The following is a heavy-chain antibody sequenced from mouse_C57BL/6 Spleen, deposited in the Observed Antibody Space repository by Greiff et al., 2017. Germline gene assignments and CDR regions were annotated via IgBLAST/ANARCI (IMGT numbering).Heavy chain of an antibody. CDR2: IYPGSGST. CDR3: ARRYYGTRYYAMDY. V-gene: IGHV1-55*01. Sequence: QVQLQQPGAELVKPGASVKMSCKASGYTFTSYWITWVKQRPGQGLEWIGDIYPGSGSTNYNEKFKSKATLTVDTSSSTAYMQLSSLTSEDSAVYYCARRYYGTRYYAMDYWGQGTSVTVSS. CDR1: GYTFTSYW. J-gene: IGHJ4*01. D-gene: IGHD1-1*01.